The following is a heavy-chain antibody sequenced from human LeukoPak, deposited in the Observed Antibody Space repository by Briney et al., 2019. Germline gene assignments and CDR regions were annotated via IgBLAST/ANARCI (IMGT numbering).Heavy chain of an antibody. Sequence: GGSLRLSCAASGLTFSSYGMHWVRQAPGKGLEWVVVISYDGSNKYYADSVKGRFTISRDNSKNTLYLQMNSLRAEDTAVYYCAKEQQYSSGWYDYWGQGTLVTVSS. V-gene: IGHV3-30*18. CDR2: ISYDGSNK. CDR3: AKEQQYSSGWYDY. CDR1: GLTFSSYG. D-gene: IGHD6-19*01. J-gene: IGHJ4*02.